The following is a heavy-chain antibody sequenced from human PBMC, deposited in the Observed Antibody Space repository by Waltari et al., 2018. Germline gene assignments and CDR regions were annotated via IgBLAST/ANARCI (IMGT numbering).Heavy chain of an antibody. V-gene: IGHV4-34*01. CDR3: ARGAHAWGSYRWRYFDY. CDR1: GGSFSGYY. Sequence: QVQLQQWGAGLLKPSETLSLTCAVYGGSFSGYYWRWIRQPPGKGLEWIGEINHSGSTNYNPSLKSRVTISVDTSKNQFSLKLSSVTAADTAVYYCARGAHAWGSYRWRYFDYWGQGTLVTVSS. J-gene: IGHJ4*02. CDR2: INHSGST. D-gene: IGHD3-16*02.